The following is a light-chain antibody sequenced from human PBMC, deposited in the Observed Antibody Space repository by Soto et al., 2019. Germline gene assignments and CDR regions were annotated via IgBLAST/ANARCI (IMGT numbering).Light chain of an antibody. CDR1: QSVSSN. Sequence: IVMTQSPATLSVSPGERATLYCRASQSVSSNLAWYQQKPGQAPRLLIYGASTRATGIPARFSGSGSGTEFTLTISSLQPDDFATYYCQQYNSYWTFGQGTKVDIK. CDR2: GAS. CDR3: QQYNSYWT. V-gene: IGKV3-15*01. J-gene: IGKJ1*01.